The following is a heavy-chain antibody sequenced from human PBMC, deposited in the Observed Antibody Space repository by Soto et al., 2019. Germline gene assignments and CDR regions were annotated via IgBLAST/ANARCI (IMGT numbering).Heavy chain of an antibody. J-gene: IGHJ4*02. CDR3: VRPTTTRWLGLFEF. Sequence: QVHLVQSGAEVRKPGSSVTVSCKASGGTFSNNVFSWVRQAPGQGLEWMGGIIPIFGTQNYAQKFQGRVTVTADESTRKAYVELSSLRSEATAVYYCVRPTTTRWLGLFEFWGQGTLVTVSS. D-gene: IGHD6-19*01. V-gene: IGHV1-69*01. CDR2: IIPIFGTQ. CDR1: GGTFSNNV.